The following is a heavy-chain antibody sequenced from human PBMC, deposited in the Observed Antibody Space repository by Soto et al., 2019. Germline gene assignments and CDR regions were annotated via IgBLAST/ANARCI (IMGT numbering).Heavy chain of an antibody. CDR1: GFTFSSYA. D-gene: IGHD3-22*01. J-gene: IGHJ5*02. Sequence: GGSLRLSCAASGFTFSSYAMSWVRQAPGKGLEWVSAISGSGGSTYYADSVKGLLTISRDNSKNRLYLQMNSLRAEDTAVYYCANTNYYDRSGYPNLFDPWGQGTLVTVSS. CDR3: ANTNYYDRSGYPNLFDP. V-gene: IGHV3-23*01. CDR2: ISGSGGST.